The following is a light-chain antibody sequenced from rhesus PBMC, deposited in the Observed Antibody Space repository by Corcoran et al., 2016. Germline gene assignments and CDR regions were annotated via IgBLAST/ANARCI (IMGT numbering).Light chain of an antibody. Sequence: DIVMTQTPLSLPVTPGEPASTSCRPSQSLPESEDGKTYLDWYLQKPGQSPQLLVYEVSNRASGVPDRFSGSGPDTDFTLKISRVEAEDVGVYYCMQALEFPYSFGQGTKVEIK. CDR2: EVS. V-gene: IGKV2-104*02. CDR1: QSLPESEDGKTY. CDR3: MQALEFPYS. J-gene: IGKJ2*01.